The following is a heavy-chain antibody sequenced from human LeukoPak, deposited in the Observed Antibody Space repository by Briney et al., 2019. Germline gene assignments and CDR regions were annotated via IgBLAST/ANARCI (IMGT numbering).Heavy chain of an antibody. CDR2: IRSKANSYAT. V-gene: IGHV3-73*01. J-gene: IGHJ4*02. CDR1: GFTFSGSA. D-gene: IGHD4-23*01. Sequence: GGSLRLSCAASGFTFSGSAMHWVRQASGKGLEWVGRIRSKANSYATAYAASVKGRFTISRDDSKNTAYLQMNSLKTEDTAVCYCTRSTTVVTLFDYWGQGTLVTVSS. CDR3: TRSTTVVTLFDY.